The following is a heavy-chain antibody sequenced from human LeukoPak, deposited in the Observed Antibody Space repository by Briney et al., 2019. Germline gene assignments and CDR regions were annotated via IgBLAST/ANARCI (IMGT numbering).Heavy chain of an antibody. CDR2: IYYSGST. V-gene: IGHV4-59*01. CDR3: ARDHTGTWQFDY. Sequence: PSETLSLTCTVSGGSISSYYWSWIRQPPGKGLEWIGYIYYSGSTNYNPSLKSRVTISVDTSKNQFSLKLSSVTAADTAVYYCARDHTGTWQFDYWGQGTLVTVSS. CDR1: GGSISSYY. J-gene: IGHJ4*02.